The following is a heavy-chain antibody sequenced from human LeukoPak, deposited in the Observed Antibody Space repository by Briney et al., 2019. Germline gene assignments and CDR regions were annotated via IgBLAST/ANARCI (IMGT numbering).Heavy chain of an antibody. Sequence: PSQTLSLTCAVYGGSFSGYYWSWIRQPPGKGLEWIGEINHSGSTNYNPSLKSRVTISVDTSKNQFSLKLSSVTAADTAVYYCGXXXXXXXXGSCYFYYYYGMDVWGQGTTVTVSS. CDR2: INHSGST. CDR1: GGSFSGYY. D-gene: IGHD2-15*01. CDR3: GXXXXXXXXGSCYFYYYYGMDV. V-gene: IGHV4-34*01. J-gene: IGHJ6*02.